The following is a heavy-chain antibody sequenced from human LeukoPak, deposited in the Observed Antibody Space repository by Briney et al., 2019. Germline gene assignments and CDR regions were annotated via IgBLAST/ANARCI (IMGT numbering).Heavy chain of an antibody. CDR3: AKDPGVVPAHYFDY. Sequence: GGSLRLSCAASEFTFSSYAMNWVRQAPGKGLEWVSGTGSTGVSTFYADSVKGRFTVSRDNSKNTLSLQMSSLRAEDTAVYYCAKDPGVVPAHYFDYWGQGTLVTVSS. V-gene: IGHV3-23*01. CDR2: TGSTGVST. D-gene: IGHD2-2*01. CDR1: EFTFSSYA. J-gene: IGHJ4*02.